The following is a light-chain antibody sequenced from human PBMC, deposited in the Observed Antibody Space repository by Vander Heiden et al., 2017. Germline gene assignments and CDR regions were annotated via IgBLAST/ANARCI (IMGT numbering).Light chain of an antibody. V-gene: IGLV2-14*03. CDR1: SSDVGGYDY. CDR3: SSYTSSSTLGVV. CDR2: AVS. Sequence: QSALTQPASVSGSPGQSITISCPGTSSDVGGYDYVSWYQQHPGKAPKLMIYAVSNRPSGVSNRFPGSKSGNTASPTISGPQAEDEADYDCSSYTSSSTLGVVFGGGTKLTVL. J-gene: IGLJ2*01.